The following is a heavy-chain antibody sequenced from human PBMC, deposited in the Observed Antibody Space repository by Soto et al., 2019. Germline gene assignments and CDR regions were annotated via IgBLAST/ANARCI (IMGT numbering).Heavy chain of an antibody. D-gene: IGHD3-22*01. Sequence: PSETLSLTCAVSGYSISSGDYWGWLRQPPGKGLEWIGSIYHGGSTYYNPSLNSRVTLSIDMTNNHVSLLLNSVTAADTAVYYSGGLLPWVPSYYDSSPYTCEKWFDPWGQGTLVTVSS. CDR2: IYHGGST. CDR1: GYSISSGDY. CDR3: GGLLPWVPSYYDSSPYTCEKWFDP. J-gene: IGHJ5*02. V-gene: IGHV4-38-2*01.